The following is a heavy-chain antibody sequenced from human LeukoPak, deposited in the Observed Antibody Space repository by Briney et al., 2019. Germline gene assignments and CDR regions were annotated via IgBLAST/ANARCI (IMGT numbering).Heavy chain of an antibody. CDR2: IKEDGSEK. J-gene: IGHJ4*02. CDR1: GFTFSTYW. Sequence: GGSLRLSCAASGFTFSTYWMQWVRQDPGKGLEWVANIKEDGSEKFYVDSVKGRFTISRDNAKNSVYLQMNSLRVEDTAVYYCARGGVRRGWYDYWGQGTLVTVSS. D-gene: IGHD1-14*01. V-gene: IGHV3-7*01. CDR3: ARGGVRRGWYDY.